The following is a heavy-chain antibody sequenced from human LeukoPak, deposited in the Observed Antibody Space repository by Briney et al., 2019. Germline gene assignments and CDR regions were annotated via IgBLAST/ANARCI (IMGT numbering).Heavy chain of an antibody. Sequence: ASVKVSYKASGYTFTSYGISWVRQAPGQGLEWMGWISAYNGNTNYAQKLQGRVTMTTDTSTSTAYMELRSLRSDDTAVYYCASLPLTSMVNSDYFDYWGQGTLVTVSS. CDR1: GYTFTSYG. V-gene: IGHV1-18*01. CDR3: ASLPLTSMVNSDYFDY. J-gene: IGHJ4*02. D-gene: IGHD5-18*01. CDR2: ISAYNGNT.